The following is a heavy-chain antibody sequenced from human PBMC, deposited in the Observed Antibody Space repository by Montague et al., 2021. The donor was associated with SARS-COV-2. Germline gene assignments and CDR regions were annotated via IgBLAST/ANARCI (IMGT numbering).Heavy chain of an antibody. Sequence: SLRLSCAASGFTFSSYAMHWVRQAPGKGLDWVAVISFDGSNKYYADSVKGRFTISRDNSKNTLYLQMNSLRAEDTAVYYCARAYSGSYLSAFDIWGQGTMVTVSS. CDR3: ARAYSGSYLSAFDI. CDR2: ISFDGSNK. J-gene: IGHJ3*02. V-gene: IGHV3-30*04. D-gene: IGHD1-26*01. CDR1: GFTFSSYA.